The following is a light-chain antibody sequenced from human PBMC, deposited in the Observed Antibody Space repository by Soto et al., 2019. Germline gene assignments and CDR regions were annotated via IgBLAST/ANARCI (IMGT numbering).Light chain of an antibody. CDR1: QSVSNNY. CDR2: DAS. CDR3: QQRSNWPLI. J-gene: IGKJ4*01. V-gene: IGKV3-11*01. Sequence: EIVLTQSPGTLSLSPGERATLSCRASQSVSNNYLAWYQHRPGQAPRLLIYDASKRATGIPARFSGSGSGTDFTLTISRLEPEDFAVYYCQQRSNWPLIFGGGTKVDIK.